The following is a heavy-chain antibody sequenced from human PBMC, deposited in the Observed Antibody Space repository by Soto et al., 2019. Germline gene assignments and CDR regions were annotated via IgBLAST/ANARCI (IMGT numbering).Heavy chain of an antibody. CDR3: AVGGGGTRY. Sequence: QVQLVQSGAEVTKPGASVKVSYKTSGYTFNSFAIHWVRQAPGQGLEWMAWINPGDGYTRLLQKFQGRVTITRDTSATTAFMELNSLTSEDTAVYYCAVGGGGTRYWGQGTLVTVSS. CDR1: GYTFNSFA. V-gene: IGHV1-3*01. J-gene: IGHJ4*02. CDR2: INPGDGYT. D-gene: IGHD2-15*01.